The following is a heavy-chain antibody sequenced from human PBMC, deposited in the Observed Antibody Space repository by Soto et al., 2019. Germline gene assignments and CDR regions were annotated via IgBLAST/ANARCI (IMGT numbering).Heavy chain of an antibody. CDR2: INPNSGGT. D-gene: IGHD2-15*01. CDR1: GYTFTSYY. J-gene: IGHJ5*02. V-gene: IGHV1-2*02. CDR3: ARGVVVVAALYNWFDP. Sequence: ASVKGSFKASGYTFTSYYMHWLRQAPGQGLEWMGWINPNSGGTNYAQKFQGRVTMTRDTSISTAYMELSRLRSDDTAVYYCARGVVVVAALYNWFDPWGQGTLVTVSS.